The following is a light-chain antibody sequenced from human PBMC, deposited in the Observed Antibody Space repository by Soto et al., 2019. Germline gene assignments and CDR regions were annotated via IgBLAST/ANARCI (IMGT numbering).Light chain of an antibody. CDR2: DAS. Sequence: SVLTQPASVSGSPGQSITISCTGTSSDVGGYEYVSWYQQHPGKAPKRIIYDASDRPSGVSNRFSGSKSGNTASLAISGLQAEDEADYYCSSYTTSSPLGVFGTGTKVTVL. V-gene: IGLV2-14*03. CDR3: SSYTTSSPLGV. J-gene: IGLJ1*01. CDR1: SSDVGGYEY.